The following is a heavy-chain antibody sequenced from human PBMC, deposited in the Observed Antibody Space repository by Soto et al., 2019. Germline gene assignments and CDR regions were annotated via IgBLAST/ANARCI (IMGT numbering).Heavy chain of an antibody. V-gene: IGHV3-9*01. Sequence: GGSLRLSCAASGFTFDDYAMHWVRQAPGKGLEWVSGISWNSGSIGYADSVKGRFTISRDNAKNSLYLQMNSLRAEDTALYYCAKVRGTTGTLEGDWFDPWGQGTLVTVSS. CDR3: AKVRGTTGTLEGDWFDP. CDR1: GFTFDDYA. J-gene: IGHJ5*02. D-gene: IGHD1-1*01. CDR2: ISWNSGSI.